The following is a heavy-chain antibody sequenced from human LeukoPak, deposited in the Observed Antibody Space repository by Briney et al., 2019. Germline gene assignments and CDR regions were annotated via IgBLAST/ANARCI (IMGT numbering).Heavy chain of an antibody. V-gene: IGHV3-15*01. J-gene: IGHJ6*02. CDR2: IKSKTDGGTT. CDR3: TTSLPRDMGYYYYGMDV. D-gene: IGHD2-15*01. Sequence: GGSLRLSCAASGFTFSNAWMSWVRQAPGKGLEWVGRIKSKTDGGTTDYAAPVKGRFTISRDESKNTLDLRMNSLKTEDTAVYYCTTSLPRDMGYYYYGMDVWGQGTTVTVSS. CDR1: GFTFSNAW.